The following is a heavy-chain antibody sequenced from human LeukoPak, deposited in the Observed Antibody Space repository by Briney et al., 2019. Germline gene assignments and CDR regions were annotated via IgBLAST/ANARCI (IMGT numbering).Heavy chain of an antibody. J-gene: IGHJ4*02. CDR3: AKDAAAASSAYYFEY. CDR1: GFTFSSYG. Sequence: GGYLRLSCAASGFTFSSYGMSWVRQAPGKGLEWVSGISGSGGSTYYADSVKGRFTISRDNSKNTLYLQMNSLRAEDTAVYYCAKDAAAASSAYYFEYWGQGTLVTVSS. D-gene: IGHD6-13*01. CDR2: ISGSGGST. V-gene: IGHV3-23*01.